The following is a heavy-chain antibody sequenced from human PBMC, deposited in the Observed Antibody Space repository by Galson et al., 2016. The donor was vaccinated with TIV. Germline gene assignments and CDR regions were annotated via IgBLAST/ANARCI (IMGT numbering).Heavy chain of an antibody. CDR3: ARGLRQDAFDI. CDR2: IRETGGRI. J-gene: IGHJ3*02. CDR1: GFTFASYA. Sequence: SLRLSCAASGFTFASYAMTWVRRAPGKGLQWVSTIRETGGRIYYVDSVKGRFTSSRDNAENSLYLLQMNSLRAEDTAVYYCARGLRQDAFDIWGQGTMVTVSS. D-gene: IGHD6-25*01. V-gene: IGHV3-23*01.